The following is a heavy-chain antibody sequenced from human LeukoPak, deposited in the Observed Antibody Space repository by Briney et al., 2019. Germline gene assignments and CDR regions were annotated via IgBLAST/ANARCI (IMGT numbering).Heavy chain of an antibody. CDR1: GGSISSSSYY. D-gene: IGHD1-26*01. CDR3: AISTGSSDFVY. V-gene: IGHV4-39*07. CDR2: FYYPGST. Sequence: KASETLSLTCTVSGGSISSSSYYWGWVRQPPGKGLEWIGSFYYPGSTYYNPSLKSRLSISVDTSNNQFSLKLNSVTAADTAVYYCAISTGSSDFVYWGQGTLVTVSS. J-gene: IGHJ4*02.